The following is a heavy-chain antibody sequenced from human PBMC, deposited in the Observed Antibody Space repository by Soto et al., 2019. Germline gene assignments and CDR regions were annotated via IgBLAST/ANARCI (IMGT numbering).Heavy chain of an antibody. CDR3: AKPFANHYDSSTYLVSWAFDI. CDR1: GFTFSSHA. V-gene: IGHV3-23*01. D-gene: IGHD3-22*01. CDR2: ISGSGGTT. Sequence: PGGSLRLSCAASGFTFSSHAMSWVRQAPGKGLEWVSSISGSGGTTYYADSVKGRFTISRDNSKNTLFLQMNSLRAEDTAVYYCAKPFANHYDSSTYLVSWAFDIWGQGTMVTVSS. J-gene: IGHJ3*02.